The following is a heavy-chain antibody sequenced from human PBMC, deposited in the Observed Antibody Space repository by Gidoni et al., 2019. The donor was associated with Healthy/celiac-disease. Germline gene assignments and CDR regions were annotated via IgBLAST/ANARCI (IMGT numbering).Heavy chain of an antibody. CDR2: ISWNSGSI. D-gene: IGHD1-26*01. Sequence: EVQLVESGGGLVQPGRSLRLSCAASGFTFDDYAMHWVRQAPGKGLEWVSGISWNSGSIGYADSVKGRFTISRDNAKNSLYLQMNSLRAEDTALYYCAKGGSGSYSSYFDYWGQGTLVTVSS. CDR1: GFTFDDYA. CDR3: AKGGSGSYSSYFDY. J-gene: IGHJ4*02. V-gene: IGHV3-9*01.